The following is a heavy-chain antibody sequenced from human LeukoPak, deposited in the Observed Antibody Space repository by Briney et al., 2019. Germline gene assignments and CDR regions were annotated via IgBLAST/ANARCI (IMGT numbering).Heavy chain of an antibody. J-gene: IGHJ3*02. Sequence: ASVKVSCKASGYTFTSYDINWVRQATGQGLELMGWMNPNSGNTGYAQKFQGRVTMTRNTSISTAYMELSSLRSEDTAVYYCARNIYPREPMIVVVSLAFDIWGQGTMVTVSS. CDR2: MNPNSGNT. CDR1: GYTFTSYD. CDR3: ARNIYPREPMIVVVSLAFDI. V-gene: IGHV1-8*01. D-gene: IGHD3-22*01.